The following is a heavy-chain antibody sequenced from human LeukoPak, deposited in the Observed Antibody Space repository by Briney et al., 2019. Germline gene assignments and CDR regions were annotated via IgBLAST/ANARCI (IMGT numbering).Heavy chain of an antibody. Sequence: GGSLRLSCAASEFTFSSYSMNWVRQAPGKGLEWVSSISSSSYIYYADSVKGRFTISRDNAKNSLYLQMNSLRAEDTAVYYCASPKLEDRRGDYGDEAFDIWGQGTMVTVSS. CDR3: ASPKLEDRRGDYGDEAFDI. CDR1: EFTFSSYS. D-gene: IGHD4-17*01. CDR2: ISSSSYI. J-gene: IGHJ3*02. V-gene: IGHV3-21*01.